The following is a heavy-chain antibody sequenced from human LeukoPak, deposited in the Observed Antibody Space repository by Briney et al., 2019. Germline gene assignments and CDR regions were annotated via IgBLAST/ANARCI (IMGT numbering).Heavy chain of an antibody. Sequence: QPGGSLRLSCAAPGFTFSSYAMSWVRQAPGKGLEWVSAISGSGGSTYYADSVKGRFTISRDNSKNTLYLQMNSLRAEDTAVYYCAKSPFRATTSFYWGQGTLVTVSS. CDR3: AKSPFRATTSFY. V-gene: IGHV3-23*01. CDR2: ISGSGGST. CDR1: GFTFSSYA. J-gene: IGHJ4*02. D-gene: IGHD4-17*01.